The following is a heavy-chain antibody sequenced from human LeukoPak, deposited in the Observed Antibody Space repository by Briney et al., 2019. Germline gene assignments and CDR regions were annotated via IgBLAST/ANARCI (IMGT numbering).Heavy chain of an antibody. CDR1: GYSFTSYW. CDR2: IYPGDSDT. CDR3: ARRVAGSYHDAFDI. V-gene: IGHV5-51*01. Sequence: GESLQISCQGSGYSFTSYWIGWVRQMPGKGLEWMGIIYPGDSDTRYSPSFQGQVTISADKSISTAYLQWSSLKASDTAVYYCARRVAGSYHDAFDIWGQGTMVTVSS. J-gene: IGHJ3*02. D-gene: IGHD1-26*01.